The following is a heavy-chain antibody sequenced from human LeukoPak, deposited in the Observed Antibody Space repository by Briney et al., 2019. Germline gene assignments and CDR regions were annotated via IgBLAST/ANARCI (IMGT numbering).Heavy chain of an antibody. CDR1: RFTFTTYA. V-gene: IGHV3-23*01. CDR3: AKSHSVGYRGYFDS. Sequence: GGSLRLSCAASRFTFTTYAMSWVRRAPGRGLEWLSTISNSGDNTYYADSVKGRFTISRDNSKNTLSLQMNSLRADDTAVYYCAKSHSVGYRGYFDSWGQGALVTVSS. CDR2: ISNSGDNT. J-gene: IGHJ4*02. D-gene: IGHD5-18*01.